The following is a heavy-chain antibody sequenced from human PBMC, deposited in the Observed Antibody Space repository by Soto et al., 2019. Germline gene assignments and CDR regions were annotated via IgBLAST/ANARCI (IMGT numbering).Heavy chain of an antibody. CDR2: INAGNGNT. D-gene: IGHD6-19*01. Sequence: GASVKVSCKASGYTFTSYAMHWVRQAPGQRLEWMGWINAGNGNTKYSQKFQGRVTITRDTSASTAYMELSSLRSEDTAVYYCAKGGSGWYEMDYWGQGTLVTVSS. J-gene: IGHJ4*02. CDR1: GYTFTSYA. V-gene: IGHV1-3*01. CDR3: AKGGSGWYEMDY.